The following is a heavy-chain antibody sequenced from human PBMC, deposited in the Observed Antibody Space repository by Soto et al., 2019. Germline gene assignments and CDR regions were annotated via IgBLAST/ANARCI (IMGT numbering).Heavy chain of an antibody. CDR2: ISSSSSTI. V-gene: IGHV3-48*02. CDR1: GFTFSSYS. J-gene: IGHJ6*02. D-gene: IGHD4-17*01. Sequence: PGGSLRLSCAASGFTFSSYSMNWVRQAPGKGLEWVSYISSSSSTIYYADSVKGRFTISRDNAKNSLYLQMNSLRDEDTAVYYCARANNGDPFYYYYYGMDVWGQGTTVTVSS. CDR3: ARANNGDPFYYYYYGMDV.